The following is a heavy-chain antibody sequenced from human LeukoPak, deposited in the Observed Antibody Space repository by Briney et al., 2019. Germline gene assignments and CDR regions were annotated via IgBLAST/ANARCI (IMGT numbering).Heavy chain of an antibody. Sequence: SETLSLTCAVYGGSFSGYYWSWIRQPPGKGLEWIGEINYSGSTNYNPSLKSRVTISVDTSKNQFSLKLSSVTAADTAVYYCARIFTMIVVVPTPYGMDVWGQGTTVTVSS. V-gene: IGHV4-34*01. CDR1: GGSFSGYY. CDR2: INYSGST. CDR3: ARIFTMIVVVPTPYGMDV. J-gene: IGHJ6*02. D-gene: IGHD3-22*01.